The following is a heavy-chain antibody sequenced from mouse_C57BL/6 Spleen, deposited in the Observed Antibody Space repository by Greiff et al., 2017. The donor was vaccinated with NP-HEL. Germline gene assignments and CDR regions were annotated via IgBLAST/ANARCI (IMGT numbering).Heavy chain of an antibody. CDR3: ARNSNYGYGRRGGFAY. D-gene: IGHD2-2*01. V-gene: IGHV2-2*01. Sequence: VQVVESGPGLVQPSQSLSITCTVSGFSLTSYGVHWVRQSPGKGLEWLGVIWSGGSTDYNAAFISRLSISKDNSKSQVFFKMNSLQADDTAIYYCARNSNYGYGRRGGFAYWGQGTLVTVSA. CDR2: IWSGGST. CDR1: GFSLTSYG. J-gene: IGHJ3*01.